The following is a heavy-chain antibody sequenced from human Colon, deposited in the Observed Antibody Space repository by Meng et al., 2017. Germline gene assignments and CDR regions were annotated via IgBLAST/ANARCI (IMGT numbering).Heavy chain of an antibody. CDR2: IYSSGST. D-gene: IGHD3-10*01. CDR3: AREFSGRVLWYGEGYFDP. V-gene: IGHV4-61*02. J-gene: IGHJ5*02. CDR1: GGSFNSDPYY. Sequence: QIQLQWPGPGLFTPSQPLSLTCTASGGSFNSDPYYWSWIRQPAGKKLEWIGRIYSSGSTNSNPSLKSRVTISLDTSKNQFSLKLHSVTAADTAVYYCAREFSGRVLWYGEGYFDPWGQGTLVTVSS.